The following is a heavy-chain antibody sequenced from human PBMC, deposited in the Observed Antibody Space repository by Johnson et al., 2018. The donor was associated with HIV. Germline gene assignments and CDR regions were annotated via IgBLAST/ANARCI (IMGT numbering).Heavy chain of an antibody. J-gene: IGHJ3*02. CDR1: GFPFSDYY. Sequence: QVQLVESAGGLVKPGGFLRLSCVASGFPFSDYYMSWVRQAPGKGLAWMAYFSSASAGTNYAVSLQVRIPISRDTAKNTLYLQMNSLRAEDTAVYYCARERKWVAARSGDAFDIWGQGTMVTVSS. CDR3: ARERKWVAARSGDAFDI. CDR2: FSSASAGT. D-gene: IGHD6-6*01. V-gene: IGHV3-11*06.